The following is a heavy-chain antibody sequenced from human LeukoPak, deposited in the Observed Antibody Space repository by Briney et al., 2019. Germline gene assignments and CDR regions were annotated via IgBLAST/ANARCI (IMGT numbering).Heavy chain of an antibody. J-gene: IGHJ4*02. CDR3: ARTYCGGDCYYSYFDY. CDR1: GYTFTSYW. Sequence: GESLKISCRGSGYTFTSYWIGWVRQMPGKGREWMGMISPGDSDTRYSPSFQGQVTISADKTISTAYLQWSSLKASDTAMYFCARTYCGGDCYYSYFDYWGQGTLVTVSS. D-gene: IGHD2-21*02. V-gene: IGHV5-51*01. CDR2: ISPGDSDT.